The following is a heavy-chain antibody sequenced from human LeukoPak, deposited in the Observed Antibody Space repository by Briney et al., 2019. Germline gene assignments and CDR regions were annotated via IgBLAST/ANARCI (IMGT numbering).Heavy chain of an antibody. Sequence: GGSLRLSCADSGITFSGNWMSWVRQAPGKGLEWVAHIKPDGSEKYYVDSVRGRFTISRDNAENPLYLETNSLRAEDTAVYYCARDRDWSFDYWGQGTLVTVSS. J-gene: IGHJ4*02. CDR2: IKPDGSEK. CDR1: GITFSGNW. D-gene: IGHD3/OR15-3a*01. V-gene: IGHV3-7*05. CDR3: ARDRDWSFDY.